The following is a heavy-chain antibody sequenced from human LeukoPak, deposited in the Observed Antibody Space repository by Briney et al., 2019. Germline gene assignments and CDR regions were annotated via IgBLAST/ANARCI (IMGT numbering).Heavy chain of an antibody. J-gene: IGHJ3*02. CDR3: AKDGSSGWYDAFDI. V-gene: IGHV3-23*01. CDR1: RFTFSSYA. D-gene: IGHD6-19*01. Sequence: GGSLRLSCAASRFTFSSYAMSWVRQAPGKGLEWVSGISGSAVSTYYADSVKGRFTISRDNSKNTLHLQLNSLRAEDTAVYYCAKDGSSGWYDAFDIWGQGTLVTVSS. CDR2: ISGSAVST.